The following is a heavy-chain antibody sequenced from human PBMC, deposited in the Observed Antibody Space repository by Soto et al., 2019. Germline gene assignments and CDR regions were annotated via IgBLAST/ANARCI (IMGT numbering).Heavy chain of an antibody. Sequence: SETLSLTCTVSGGSISSYYWSWIRQSAGKGLEWIGRIYNGGNTQYNPSLKSRVTMSADTSKNQFSLRLNSVTAADTAVYYCPSDGSDSYGLDVWGQGTTVTVSS. D-gene: IGHD3-10*01. CDR2: IYNGGNT. V-gene: IGHV4-4*07. J-gene: IGHJ6*02. CDR3: PSDGSDSYGLDV. CDR1: GGSISSYY.